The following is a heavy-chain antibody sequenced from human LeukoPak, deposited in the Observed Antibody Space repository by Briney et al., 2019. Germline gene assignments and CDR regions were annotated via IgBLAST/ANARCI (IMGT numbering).Heavy chain of an antibody. CDR2: IKQDGSSK. J-gene: IGHJ3*02. Sequence: GGSLGLSCAASGFTFSDYYMSWIRQAPGKGLEWVANIKQDGSSKYYVDSVKGRFTVSRDNAKNSLFLQMNSLRAEDTAVYYCARVGTFLGDHRGRAFDIWGQGTMVTVSS. CDR1: GFTFSDYY. D-gene: IGHD2-21*02. CDR3: ARVGTFLGDHRGRAFDI. V-gene: IGHV3-7*01.